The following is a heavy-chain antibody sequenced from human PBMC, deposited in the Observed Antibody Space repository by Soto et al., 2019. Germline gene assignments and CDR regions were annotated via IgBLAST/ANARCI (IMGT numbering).Heavy chain of an antibody. CDR3: ARDPHPGCGGDCYPG. J-gene: IGHJ4*01. D-gene: IGHD2-21*02. CDR2: ISYDGSNK. Sequence: XGSLRLSCAASAFTFSSYSMHWVRRAPGKGLEWVALISYDGSNKYYADSVKGRFTISRDNSRNTLYLQMNSLTDEDTAVYYCARDPHPGCGGDCYPGWGHGTLVTVSS. CDR1: AFTFSSYS. V-gene: IGHV3-30-3*01.